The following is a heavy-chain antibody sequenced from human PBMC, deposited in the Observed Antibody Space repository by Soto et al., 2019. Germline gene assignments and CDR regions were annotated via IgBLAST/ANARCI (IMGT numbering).Heavy chain of an antibody. CDR1: GFTFSSYS. Sequence: EVQLVESGGGLVQPGGSLRLSCAASGFTFSSYSMNWVRQAPGKGLEWVSYISSSSSTIYYADSVKGRFTISRDNAKNSRYLQINSLRAEYTAVYYCARDSGYSYGPLDYWGQGTLVTVSS. J-gene: IGHJ4*02. D-gene: IGHD5-18*01. CDR2: ISSSSSTI. V-gene: IGHV3-48*01. CDR3: ARDSGYSYGPLDY.